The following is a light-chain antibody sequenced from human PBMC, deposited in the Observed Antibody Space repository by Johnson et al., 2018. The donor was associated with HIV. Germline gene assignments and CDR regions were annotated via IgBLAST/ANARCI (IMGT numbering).Light chain of an antibody. V-gene: IGLV1-51*01. CDR1: SSNIGNNY. CDR3: GTWDNSLNVYV. CDR2: DNN. J-gene: IGLJ1*01. Sequence: QPVLTQPPSVSAAPGQKVTISCSGSSSNIGNNYVSWYQQFPGTAPKLLISDNNKRPSGIPDRFSGSKSGATATLDITGLQTGDEADYYCGTWDNSLNVYVFGTGTNVTVL.